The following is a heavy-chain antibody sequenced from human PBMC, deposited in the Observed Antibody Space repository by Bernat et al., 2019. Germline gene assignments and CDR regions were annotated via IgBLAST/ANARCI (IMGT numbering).Heavy chain of an antibody. CDR3: AREYSSSSYSVDY. D-gene: IGHD6-6*01. CDR2: IYYSGST. V-gene: IGHV4-59*12. CDR1: GGSISSYY. J-gene: IGHJ4*02. Sequence: QVQLQESGPGLVKPSETLSLTCTVSGGSISSYYWSWIRQPPGKGLEWIGYIYYSGSTYYNPSLKSRVTISVDTSKNQFSLKLSSVTAADTAVYYCAREYSSSSYSVDYWGQGTLVTVSS.